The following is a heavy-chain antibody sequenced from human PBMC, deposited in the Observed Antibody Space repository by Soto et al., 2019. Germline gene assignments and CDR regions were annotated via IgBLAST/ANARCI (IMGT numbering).Heavy chain of an antibody. CDR3: ARDPGCSRFDFDY. CDR1: GFTFSSHA. CDR2: IWYDGSKE. Sequence: QVQLVESGGGVVQPGRSLRLSCAASGFTFSSHAMHWVRQAPGKGLEWVAVIWYDGSKEYYGDSVKGRFTISRDDSKNTLHLQMNSLRDEDTAVYYCARDPGCSRFDFDYWGQGTLVTVSS. J-gene: IGHJ4*02. V-gene: IGHV3-33*01. D-gene: IGHD3-10*01.